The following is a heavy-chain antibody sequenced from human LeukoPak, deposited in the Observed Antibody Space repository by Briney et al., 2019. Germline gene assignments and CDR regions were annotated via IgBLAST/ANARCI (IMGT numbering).Heavy chain of an antibody. V-gene: IGHV4-59*01. CDR2: IYYSGST. J-gene: IGHJ6*03. CDR3: AREGRYRYGYNEYHSYMDI. Sequence: SETLSLTCTVCGGSISSYYWSWIRQPPAKGLEWIGYIYYSGSTNYNPSLKSRVTISVDTSKNQFSLKLSSVTAAETAVYYCAREGRYRYGYNEYHSYMDIWGKGTTVTVSS. D-gene: IGHD5-24*01. CDR1: GGSISSYY.